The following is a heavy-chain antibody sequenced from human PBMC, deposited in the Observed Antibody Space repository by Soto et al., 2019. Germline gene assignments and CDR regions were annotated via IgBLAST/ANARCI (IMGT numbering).Heavy chain of an antibody. V-gene: IGHV3-33*01. D-gene: IGHD6-19*01. CDR3: ARPLSYIAVAGSEYYYGMDV. CDR1: GFTFSSYG. Sequence: GGSLRLSCAASGFTFSSYGMHWVRQAPGKGLEWVAVIWYDGSNKYYADSVKGRFTISRDNSKNTLYLQMNSLRAEDTAVYYCARPLSYIAVAGSEYYYGMDVWGQGTTVTVSS. CDR2: IWYDGSNK. J-gene: IGHJ6*02.